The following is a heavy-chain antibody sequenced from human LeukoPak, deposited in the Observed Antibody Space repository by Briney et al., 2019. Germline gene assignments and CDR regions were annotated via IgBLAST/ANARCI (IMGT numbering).Heavy chain of an antibody. CDR1: GFTFSSYA. J-gene: IGHJ5*02. V-gene: IGHV3-23*01. D-gene: IGHD5-18*01. Sequence: GGSLRLSCAASGFTFSSYAMSWVRQAPGKGLEWVSAISGSGGSTYYADSVKGRFTISRDNSKNTLYLQMNSLRAEDTAVYYCANSGGGYSYGRFDPWGQGTLVTVSS. CDR3: ANSGGGYSYGRFDP. CDR2: ISGSGGST.